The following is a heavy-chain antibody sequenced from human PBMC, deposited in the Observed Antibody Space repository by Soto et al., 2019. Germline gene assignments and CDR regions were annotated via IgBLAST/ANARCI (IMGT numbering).Heavy chain of an antibody. CDR3: AKSGGSFFTFDG. J-gene: IGHJ4*01. Sequence: GASVNVSCKGSGYTFGRDGMHWVRQAPGQGLEWLAWINAINGDTKYSQRFQGRLTVSRDTSANTAYLQLSSLRFEDTAVYYCAKSGGSFFTFDGWGHGTLVTVS. CDR1: GYTFGRDG. V-gene: IGHV1-3*01. CDR2: INAINGDT. D-gene: IGHD1-26*01.